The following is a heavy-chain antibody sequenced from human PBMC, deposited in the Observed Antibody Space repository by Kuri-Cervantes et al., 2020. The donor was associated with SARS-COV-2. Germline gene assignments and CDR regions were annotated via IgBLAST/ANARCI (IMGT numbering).Heavy chain of an antibody. V-gene: IGHV3-48*03. CDR3: AREDYDSSGYLR. CDR2: ISSSGSTI. Sequence: LSLTCAASGFTLSSYEMNWVRQAPGKGLEWVSYISSSGSTIYYADSVKGRFTISRDNAKNTLYLQMNSLRAEDTAVYYCAREDYDSSGYLRWGQGTLVTVSS. D-gene: IGHD3-22*01. CDR1: GFTLSSYE. J-gene: IGHJ4*02.